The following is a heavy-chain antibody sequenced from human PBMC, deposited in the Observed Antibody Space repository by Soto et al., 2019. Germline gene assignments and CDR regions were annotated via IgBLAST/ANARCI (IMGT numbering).Heavy chain of an antibody. CDR3: ASPPFYSSSWYGDFQH. V-gene: IGHV4-34*01. D-gene: IGHD6-13*01. CDR2: INHSGST. J-gene: IGHJ1*01. CDR1: GGSFSGYY. Sequence: KPSETLSLTCAVYGGSFSGYYWSWIRQPPGKGLEWIGEINHSGSTNYNPSLKSRVTISVDTSKNQFSLKLSSVTAADTAVYYCASPPFYSSSWYGDFQHWGQGTLVTVS.